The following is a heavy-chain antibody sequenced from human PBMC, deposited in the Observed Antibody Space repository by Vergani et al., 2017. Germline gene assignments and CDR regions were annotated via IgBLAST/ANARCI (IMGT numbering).Heavy chain of an antibody. J-gene: IGHJ4*02. CDR2: VSGSSATP. D-gene: IGHD5-12*01. V-gene: IGHV3-23*04. CDR1: GFSFPGYA. CDR3: TKGSRGYTGYFFDY. Sequence: VLLVESAGGVVQPGGSLRLSCEASGFSFPGYAMSWVRQAPGKGLEWVSSVSGSSATPYYADSVKGRFIISRDNSKNTLHLQMNSLRADDTAVYYCTKGSRGYTGYFFDYWGQGTLATVSS.